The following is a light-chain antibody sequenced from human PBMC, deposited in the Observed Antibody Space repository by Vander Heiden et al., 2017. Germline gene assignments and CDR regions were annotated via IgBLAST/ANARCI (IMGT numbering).Light chain of an antibody. CDR1: QSISSY. CDR2: AAS. CDR3: QRSDGTPRT. J-gene: IGKJ1*01. Sequence: DIQMTQSPSSLSASVGDRVTITCRASQSISSYLNWYQQKPGKAPKLLIYAASSLQSGVPSRFSASGPGTDFTLTISMLQPEDFATYYCQRSDGTPRTFGQGTKVEIK. V-gene: IGKV1-39*01.